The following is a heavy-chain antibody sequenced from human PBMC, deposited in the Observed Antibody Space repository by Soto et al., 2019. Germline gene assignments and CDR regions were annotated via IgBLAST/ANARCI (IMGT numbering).Heavy chain of an antibody. Sequence: EVQLVESGGDLVQPGGSLRLSCATSGFIFGTYWMTWVRQAPGKGLEWVAIINQDGSEKNYVDSVKGRFTISRDNAKNSLYLQMNSLRADDTAVYYCARDKISGSSIHDYWGQGTLVTVSS. CDR1: GFIFGTYW. V-gene: IGHV3-7*04. CDR2: INQDGSEK. J-gene: IGHJ4*02. CDR3: ARDKISGSSIHDY. D-gene: IGHD1-26*01.